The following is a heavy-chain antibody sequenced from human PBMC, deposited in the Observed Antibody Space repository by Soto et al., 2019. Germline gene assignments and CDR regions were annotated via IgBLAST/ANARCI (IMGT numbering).Heavy chain of an antibody. CDR2: LSDNGGST. D-gene: IGHD3-10*01. Sequence: GGSLRLSCAASGFTFSTYAMNWVRQAPGKGLEWVSALSDNGGSTYYADSVRGRFTISRDNSMNTLYLQMKSLRAEDTALYYCAKALSRDFSDLDYWGQGTQVTVSS. V-gene: IGHV3-23*01. CDR1: GFTFSTYA. J-gene: IGHJ4*02. CDR3: AKALSRDFSDLDY.